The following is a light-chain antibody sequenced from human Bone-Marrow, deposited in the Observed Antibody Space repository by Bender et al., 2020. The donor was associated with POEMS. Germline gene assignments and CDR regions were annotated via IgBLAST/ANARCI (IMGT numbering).Light chain of an antibody. V-gene: IGLV3-25*03. Sequence: SYELTQPPSVSVSPGQTARITCSGDALPNQYAYWYQQKPGQAPVLVIFKDSERPSGIPDRFSGSSSGTTVTLTISGVQAEDEADYYCQSADSSGTYPVVFGGGTRLTVL. CDR2: KDS. CDR1: ALPNQY. J-gene: IGLJ2*01. CDR3: QSADSSGTYPVV.